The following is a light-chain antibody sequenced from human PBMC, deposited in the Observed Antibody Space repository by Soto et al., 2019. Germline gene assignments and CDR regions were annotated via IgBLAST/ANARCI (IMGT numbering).Light chain of an antibody. Sequence: DIHMTQSASTVSASVGRSVTITCRASQSISRWLAWYQQKPGKAPEVVLYDVSTLAMGVPSRFSGSGSGTEFTLTIRNLQPGDFATYDCQQYNTYPLTFGGGTKVDIK. CDR3: QQYNTYPLT. CDR2: DVS. J-gene: IGKJ4*01. CDR1: QSISRW. V-gene: IGKV1-5*01.